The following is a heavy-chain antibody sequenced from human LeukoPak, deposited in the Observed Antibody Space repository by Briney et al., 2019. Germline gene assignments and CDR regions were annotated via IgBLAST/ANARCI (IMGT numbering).Heavy chain of an antibody. Sequence: GASVKVSCKASGYTFTSYGISWVRQAPGQGLEWMGWISAYNGNTNYAQKLQGRVTMTTDTSTSTAYMELRSLRSDDTAVYCCARDKTNRIAVAGTDYWGQGTLVTVSS. CDR2: ISAYNGNT. V-gene: IGHV1-18*01. CDR3: ARDKTNRIAVAGTDY. CDR1: GYTFTSYG. J-gene: IGHJ4*02. D-gene: IGHD6-19*01.